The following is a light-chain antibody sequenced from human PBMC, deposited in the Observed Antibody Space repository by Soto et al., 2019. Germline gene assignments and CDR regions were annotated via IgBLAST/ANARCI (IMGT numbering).Light chain of an antibody. CDR2: GAS. CDR3: QRYGSSVT. CDR1: QSVTNNY. J-gene: IGKJ4*01. V-gene: IGKV3-20*01. Sequence: DIVLTQSPGTLSLSPGERATLSCRASQSVTNNYLAWYQQKPGQAPRLLIYGASNRATGIPDRFSGSGSGTDFTLTISRLEPEDFAVYYCQRYGSSVTFGGGTKVDIK.